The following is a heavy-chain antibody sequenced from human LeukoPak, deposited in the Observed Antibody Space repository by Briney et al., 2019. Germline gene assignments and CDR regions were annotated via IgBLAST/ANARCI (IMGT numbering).Heavy chain of an antibody. Sequence: SETLSLTCAVYGGSFSGYYWSWIRQPPGKGLEWIGEINHSGSTNYNPSLKSRVTISVDTSKNQFSLKLSSVTAADTAVYYCARGVLQRSWFDPWGQGTLVTVSS. CDR2: INHSGST. CDR1: GGSFSGYY. V-gene: IGHV4-34*01. CDR3: ARGVLQRSWFDP. J-gene: IGHJ5*02. D-gene: IGHD5-24*01.